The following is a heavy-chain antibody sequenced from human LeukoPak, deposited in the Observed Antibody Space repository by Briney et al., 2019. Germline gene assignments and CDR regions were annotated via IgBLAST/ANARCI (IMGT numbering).Heavy chain of an antibody. D-gene: IGHD3-10*01. CDR1: GYTFTSYG. Sequence: ASVKVSCKASGYTFTSYGISWVRQAPGQGLEWMGWISAYNGNTNYAQKLQGRATMTTDTSTSTAYMELRSLRSDDTAVYYCGGARGYYGSGSYYKGYYFDYWGQGTLVTVSS. CDR2: ISAYNGNT. V-gene: IGHV1-18*01. CDR3: GGARGYYGSGSYYKGYYFDY. J-gene: IGHJ4*02.